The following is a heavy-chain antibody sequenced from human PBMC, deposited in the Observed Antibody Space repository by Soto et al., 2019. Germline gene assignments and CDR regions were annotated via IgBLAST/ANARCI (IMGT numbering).Heavy chain of an antibody. CDR2: ISSSSSYI. CDR1: GFTFSSYS. Sequence: GGSLRLSCAASGFTFSSYSMNWVRQAPGKGLEWVSSISSSSSYIYYADSVKGRFTISRDNAKNSLYLQMNSLRAEDTAVYYCARVPPEFGYYYYGMDVWGQGTTVTVSS. V-gene: IGHV3-21*01. D-gene: IGHD3-16*01. CDR3: ARVPPEFGYYYYGMDV. J-gene: IGHJ6*02.